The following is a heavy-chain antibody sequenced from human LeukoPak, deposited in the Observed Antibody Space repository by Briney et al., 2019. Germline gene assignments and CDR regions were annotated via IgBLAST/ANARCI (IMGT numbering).Heavy chain of an antibody. CDR1: GASISSDNW. CDR2: IHHSGIT. CDR3: ARDLISRAITPPG. V-gene: IGHV4-4*02. Sequence: PSETLSLTCAVSGASISSDNWWNWVRQPPGKGLEWIGEIHHSGITNYNPSLGSPVTISIDKSNNQFSLRLSSVTAADTAVYFCARDLISRAITPPGWGQGTLVTVSS. D-gene: IGHD4-23*01. J-gene: IGHJ4*02.